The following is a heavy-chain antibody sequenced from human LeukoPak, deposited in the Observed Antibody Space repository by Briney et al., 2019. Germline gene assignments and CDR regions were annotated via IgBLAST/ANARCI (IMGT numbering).Heavy chain of an antibody. Sequence: ASVKVSCKASRYTLTNYALHWVRQAPGQRLEWMGWINPGNDNTKYSQKFQGRVTITRDTSASTAYMELSSLRAEDTAVYYCARDYYGSGTYSHPGDYWGQGTLVTVSS. D-gene: IGHD3-10*01. CDR3: ARDYYGSGTYSHPGDY. J-gene: IGHJ4*02. CDR1: RYTLTNYA. V-gene: IGHV1-3*01. CDR2: INPGNDNT.